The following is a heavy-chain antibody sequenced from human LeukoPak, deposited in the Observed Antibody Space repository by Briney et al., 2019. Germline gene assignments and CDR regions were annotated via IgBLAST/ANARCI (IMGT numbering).Heavy chain of an antibody. J-gene: IGHJ5*02. CDR3: ARAAVPYYYGSGSYWSWFDP. CDR2: ISTSGSTI. Sequence: PGESLRLSCVLSGLTFSDAWMSWVRQAPGKGLEWVSYISTSGSTIYYADSVKGRFTISRDNVKNSLYLQMNSLRAEDTAVYYCARAAVPYYYGSGSYWSWFDPWGQGTLVTVSS. CDR1: GLTFSDAW. D-gene: IGHD3-10*01. V-gene: IGHV3-11*04.